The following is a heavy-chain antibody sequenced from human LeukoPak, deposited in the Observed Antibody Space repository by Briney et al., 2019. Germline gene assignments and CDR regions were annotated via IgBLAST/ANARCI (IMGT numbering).Heavy chain of an antibody. CDR3: ATWNSDWEFAY. CDR2: IKEDGSDK. CDR1: GLTFSGSW. V-gene: IGHV3-7*05. Sequence: GGSLTLSCAASGLTFSGSWMTWVRQAPGKGLEWVAHIKEDGSDKYYVDSVTGRFTISGDNTKNSLYLQMSSLRAEDTAVYYCATWNSDWEFAYWGQGTLVSVSS. D-gene: IGHD1/OR15-1a*01. J-gene: IGHJ4*02.